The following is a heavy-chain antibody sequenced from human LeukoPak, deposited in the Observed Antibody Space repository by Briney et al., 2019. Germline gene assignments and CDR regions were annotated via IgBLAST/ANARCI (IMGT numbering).Heavy chain of an antibody. CDR1: GGSFSGYY. CDR2: INHSGST. Sequence: SETLSLTCAVYGGSFSGYYWSWIRQPPGKGLEWIGEINHSGSTNYNPSLKSRVTISVDTSKNQFSLKLSSVTAADTAVYYCARGRSYFDYWGQGTLVTVSS. CDR3: ARGRSYFDY. V-gene: IGHV4-34*01. J-gene: IGHJ4*02.